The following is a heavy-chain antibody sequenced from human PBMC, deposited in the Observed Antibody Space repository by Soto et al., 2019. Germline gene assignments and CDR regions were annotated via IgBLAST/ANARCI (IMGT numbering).Heavy chain of an antibody. CDR3: AREDRDRETGLVPAAIDGMDV. J-gene: IGHJ6*02. CDR2: IIPIFGIP. Sequence: GASVKVSCKASGGTFSRYSITWVRQAPGHGLEWIGRIIPIFGIPTYAQKFQGRVTITADESTSTAYMELSSLRSDDTAVYYCAREDRDRETGLVPAAIDGMDVWGQGTKVTVSS. CDR1: GGTFSRYS. D-gene: IGHD2-2*01. V-gene: IGHV1-69*13.